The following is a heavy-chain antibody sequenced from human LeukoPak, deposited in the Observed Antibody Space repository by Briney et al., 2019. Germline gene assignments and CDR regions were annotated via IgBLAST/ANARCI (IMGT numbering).Heavy chain of an antibody. Sequence: SQTLSLTCTVSGGSISSGSYYWSWIRQPAGKGLEWIGRIYTSGSTNYNPSLKSRVTISVDTSKNQFSLKLSSVTAADTAVYYCAREVGATSYFDYWGQGTLVTVSS. J-gene: IGHJ4*02. CDR3: AREVGATSYFDY. CDR2: IYTSGST. V-gene: IGHV4-61*02. D-gene: IGHD1-26*01. CDR1: GGSISSGSYY.